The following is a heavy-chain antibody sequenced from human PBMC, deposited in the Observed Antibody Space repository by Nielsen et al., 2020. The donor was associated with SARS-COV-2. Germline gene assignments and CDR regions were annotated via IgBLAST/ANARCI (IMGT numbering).Heavy chain of an antibody. CDR2: INHSGST. CDR1: GGSFSGYY. V-gene: IGHV4-34*01. Sequence: SETLSLTCAVYGGSFSGYYWSWIRQPPGKGLEWIGEINHSGSTNYNPSLKSRVTISVDTSKNQFSLKLSSVTAADTAVYYCARRSPPSPKYYYDSSGYYPFDYWGQGTLVTVSS. D-gene: IGHD3-22*01. CDR3: ARRSPPSPKYYYDSSGYYPFDY. J-gene: IGHJ4*02.